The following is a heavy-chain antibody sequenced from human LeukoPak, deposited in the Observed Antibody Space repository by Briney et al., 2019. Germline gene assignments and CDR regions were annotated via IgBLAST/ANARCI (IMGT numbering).Heavy chain of an antibody. Sequence: ASVNVSCKASGYTFTGYYMHWVRQAPGQGREWMGWIIPNRGGPKYAQKFQGRVTMTRDPSITTAHMELSRLRSDDKAVYYCARLGRQQLVRGLDSWGQGTLVTVSS. J-gene: IGHJ4*02. CDR2: IIPNRGGP. CDR1: GYTFTGYY. D-gene: IGHD6-13*01. CDR3: ARLGRQQLVRGLDS. V-gene: IGHV1-2*02.